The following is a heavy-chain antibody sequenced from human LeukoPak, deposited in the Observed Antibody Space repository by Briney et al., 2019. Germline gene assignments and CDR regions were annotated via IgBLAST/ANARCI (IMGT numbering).Heavy chain of an antibody. Sequence: PSETLSLTCTVSGGSISSYYWSWIRQPPGKGLEWIGYIYYSGSTNYNPSLKSRVTISVDTSENQFSLKLSSVTAADTAVYYCARAMVRGVIISWGQGTMVTVSS. CDR2: IYYSGST. J-gene: IGHJ3*01. CDR3: ARAMVRGVIIS. CDR1: GGSISSYY. V-gene: IGHV4-59*01. D-gene: IGHD3-10*01.